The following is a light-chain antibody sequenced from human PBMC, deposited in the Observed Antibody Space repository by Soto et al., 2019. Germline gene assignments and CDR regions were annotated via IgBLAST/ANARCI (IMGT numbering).Light chain of an antibody. Sequence: QSVLTQPASVSGSPGQSITISCIGTNTDVGGYDRVSWYQHHPGKAPKMLIFEVYNPPPGISDRSSGSKSGDTASLPISGLQAEADAVFYCSSSTPKRFYVSGPGTRAPVL. CDR2: EVY. J-gene: IGLJ1*01. CDR1: NTDVGGYDR. CDR3: SSSTPKRFYV. V-gene: IGLV2-14*01.